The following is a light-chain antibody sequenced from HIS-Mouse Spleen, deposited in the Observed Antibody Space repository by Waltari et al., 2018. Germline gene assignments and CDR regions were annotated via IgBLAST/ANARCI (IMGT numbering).Light chain of an antibody. CDR1: ALPKQY. Sequence: SYELTQPPSVSVSPGQTARITCSGDALPKQYAYWYQQKPGQAPVLLIYKDSERPSGIPERFSGSSSGTTVTLTISGVQAEDEADYYCQSADSSGTHVVFGGGTKLTVL. CDR3: QSADSSGTHVV. J-gene: IGLJ2*01. CDR2: KDS. V-gene: IGLV3-25*03.